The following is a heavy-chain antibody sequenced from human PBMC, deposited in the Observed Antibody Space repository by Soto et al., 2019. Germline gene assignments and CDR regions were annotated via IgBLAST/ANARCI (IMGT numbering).Heavy chain of an antibody. CDR2: ISGSGGST. Sequence: EASRSLSCTASGFTFSSYAMSRVRQAPGKGLELVSAISGSGGSTYYAYSVKGRFTISRDNSKNTLYLQMNSLRAEDTDVYSCGKDVGSRSSVNHCYYMDVWGKGTTVNVSS. CDR3: GKDVGSRSSVNHCYYMDV. D-gene: IGHD6-6*01. J-gene: IGHJ6*03. CDR1: GFTFSSYA. V-gene: IGHV3-23*01.